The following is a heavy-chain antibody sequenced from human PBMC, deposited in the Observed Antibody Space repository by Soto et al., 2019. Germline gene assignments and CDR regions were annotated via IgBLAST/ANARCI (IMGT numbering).Heavy chain of an antibody. CDR3: TREGRGLGRLSLFEY. V-gene: IGHV3-53*01. CDR1: GFNVNSDY. D-gene: IGHD2-21*02. J-gene: IGHJ4*02. Sequence: PGGSLRLSCAASGFNVNSDYMNWVRQTPGKGLEWVASIYSGETTYYADSVRGRFTISSDKSKNTLYFQLSSLRIEDTAVYYCTREGRGLGRLSLFEYWGQGVLVTVSS. CDR2: IYSGETT.